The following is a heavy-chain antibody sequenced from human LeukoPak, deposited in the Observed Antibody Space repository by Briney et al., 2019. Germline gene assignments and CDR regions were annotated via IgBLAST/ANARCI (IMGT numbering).Heavy chain of an antibody. CDR1: GFTFSSYW. CDR3: ARDQADKPAARYYYYYYYMDV. V-gene: IGHV3-7*01. D-gene: IGHD2-2*01. Sequence: GGSMRLSCAASGFTFSSYWMSWIRQAPGKGLVWVANIKQDGSGTYYVESVKGRFTISRDNAKNSLYLQMNSLRAEDTAVYYCARDQADKPAARYYYYYYYMDVWGKGTAVTVSS. CDR2: IKQDGSGT. J-gene: IGHJ6*03.